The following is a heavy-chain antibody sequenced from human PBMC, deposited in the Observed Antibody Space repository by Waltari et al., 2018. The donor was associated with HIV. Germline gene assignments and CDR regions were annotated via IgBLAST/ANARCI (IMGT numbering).Heavy chain of an antibody. CDR3: AKGTLNPLTTDY. J-gene: IGHJ4*02. CDR2: IFGDGGST. V-gene: IGHV3-23*01. D-gene: IGHD4-17*01. Sequence: EVQLLESGGGLVQPGGSLRLSCAGSGFTFSSFAMTWVRKAPGKGLEGVSAIFGDGGSTFYADAVKGRFTISRDNSKNALYLQMNSLRAEDTAVYYCAKGTLNPLTTDYWGQGTLVTVSS. CDR1: GFTFSSFA.